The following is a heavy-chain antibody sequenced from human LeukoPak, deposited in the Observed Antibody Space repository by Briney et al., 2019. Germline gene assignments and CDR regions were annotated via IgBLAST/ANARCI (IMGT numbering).Heavy chain of an antibody. CDR1: GYTFTSYD. CDR2: MNPNSGNT. D-gene: IGHD3-9*01. Sequence: ASVKVSCKASGYTFTSYDINWVRQVTGQGLEWMGWMNPNSGNTCYAQKFQGRVTMTRNTSISTAYMELSSLRPEDTAVYYCARGAGYYDILTGTYYYYYGMDVWGQGPTVTVSS. V-gene: IGHV1-8*01. CDR3: ARGAGYYDILTGTYYYYYGMDV. J-gene: IGHJ6*02.